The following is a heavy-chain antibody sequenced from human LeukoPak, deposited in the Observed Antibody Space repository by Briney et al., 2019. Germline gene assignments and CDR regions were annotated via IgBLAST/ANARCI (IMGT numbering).Heavy chain of an antibody. Sequence: SETLSLTCTVSGGSISSYYWSWIRHPPGKGLEWIGYIYYSGSTNYNPSLKSRVTISVDTAKNQFSLKLSSVTAADPAVYYCAREGQWLFDYWGQGTLVTVSS. CDR2: IYYSGST. D-gene: IGHD6-19*01. V-gene: IGHV4-59*01. CDR1: GGSISSYY. J-gene: IGHJ4*02. CDR3: AREGQWLFDY.